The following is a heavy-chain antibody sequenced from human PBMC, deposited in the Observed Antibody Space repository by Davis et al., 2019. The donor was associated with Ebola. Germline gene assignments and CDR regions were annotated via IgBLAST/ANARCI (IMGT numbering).Heavy chain of an antibody. J-gene: IGHJ4*02. D-gene: IGHD3-3*01. CDR1: GFSFSSYW. CDR2: VSHSERER. CDR3: ARAGFDEVLDY. V-gene: IGHV3-30*03. Sequence: GESLKISCLGSGFSFSSYWMSWVRQAPGKGLEWVAVVSHSERERFYADSVKGRFTISRDNSENTLYLQMNSLTADDTSVYYCARAGFDEVLDYWGQGTPVTVSS.